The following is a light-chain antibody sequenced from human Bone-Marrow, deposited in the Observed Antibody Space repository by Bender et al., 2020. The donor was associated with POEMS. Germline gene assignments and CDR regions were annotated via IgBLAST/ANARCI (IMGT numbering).Light chain of an antibody. V-gene: IGLV2-23*03. CDR1: SSDVGSYNL. CDR3: CSYAGGTTFVV. Sequence: QSALTQPASVSGSPGQSITISCTGTSSDVGSYNLVSWYQQYPGKAPKLMIYEGSKRPSGVPDLFSGSKSGNTASLTISGLQAEDEAAYYCCSYAGGTTFVVFGGGTKLTVL. CDR2: EGS. J-gene: IGLJ3*02.